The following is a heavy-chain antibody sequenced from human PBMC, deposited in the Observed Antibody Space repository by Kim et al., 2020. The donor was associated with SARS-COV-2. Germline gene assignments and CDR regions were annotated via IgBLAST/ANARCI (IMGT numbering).Heavy chain of an antibody. CDR3: ARDLGGNSFWYFDL. CDR2: ISSSSSYI. CDR1: GFTFSSYS. D-gene: IGHD4-4*01. Sequence: GGSLRLSCAASGFTFSSYSMNWVRQAPGKGLEWVSSISSSSSYIYYADSVKGRFTISRDNAKNSLYLQMNSLRAEDTAVYYCARDLGGNSFWYFDLWGRGTLVTVSS. J-gene: IGHJ2*01. V-gene: IGHV3-21*01.